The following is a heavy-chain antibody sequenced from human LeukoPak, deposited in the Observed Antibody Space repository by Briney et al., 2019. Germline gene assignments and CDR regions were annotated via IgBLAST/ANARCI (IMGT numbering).Heavy chain of an antibody. J-gene: IGHJ4*02. D-gene: IGHD6-13*01. CDR2: LNPDTGET. V-gene: IGHV1-8*01. CDR1: GSTFTSYD. Sequence: ASVKVSCKASGSTFTSYDINWVRQAPGQGLEWMGWLNPDTGETGYTQKFQDRFTLTRDTSMVTAYMELRSLRSDDTAVYYCAIGGRFSSSWHDFWGQGTLVTVSS. CDR3: AIGGRFSSSWHDF.